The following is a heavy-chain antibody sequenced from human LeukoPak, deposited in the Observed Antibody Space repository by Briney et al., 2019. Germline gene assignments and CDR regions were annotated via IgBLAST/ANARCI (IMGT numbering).Heavy chain of an antibody. V-gene: IGHV1-2*02. D-gene: IGHD5-12*01. J-gene: IGHJ3*02. Sequence: ASVKVSCKASGYTFTGSYMHWVRQAPGQGLEWMGWINPNSGGTNYAQKFQGRVTMTRDTSISTAYMELSRLRSDDTAVYYCARGGYSGYEGAFDIWGQGTMVTVSS. CDR3: ARGGYSGYEGAFDI. CDR1: GYTFTGSY. CDR2: INPNSGGT.